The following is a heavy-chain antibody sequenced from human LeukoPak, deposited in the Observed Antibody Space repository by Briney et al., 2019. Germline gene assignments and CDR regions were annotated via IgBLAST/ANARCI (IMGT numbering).Heavy chain of an antibody. D-gene: IGHD1-26*01. CDR1: GGSISSHY. CDR3: ARLVYSGSYLSSLYYYYYYMDV. CDR2: IYYSGST. V-gene: IGHV4-59*11. J-gene: IGHJ6*03. Sequence: SETLSLTCTVSGGSISSHYWSWIRQPPGKGLEWIGYIYYSGSTNYNPSLKSRVTISVDTSKNQFSLKLSSVTAADTAVYYCARLVYSGSYLSSLYYYYYYMDVWGKGTTVTVSS.